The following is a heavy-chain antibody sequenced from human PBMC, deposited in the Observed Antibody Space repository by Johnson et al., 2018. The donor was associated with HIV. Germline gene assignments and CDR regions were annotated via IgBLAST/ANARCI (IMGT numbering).Heavy chain of an antibody. J-gene: IGHJ3*01. Sequence: QVQLVESGGGVVQPGRSLRLSCAASGFTFSSYAMHWVRQAPGKGLEWVAVISYDGSNKYYADSVKGRFTISRDNSKNTLYLQMNSLRAEDTAVYYWAKEGIIPTAASVGPPVDLDFWGQGTTVTVSS. CDR1: GFTFSSYA. CDR3: AKEGIIPTAASVGPPVDLDF. CDR2: ISYDGSNK. D-gene: IGHD4-17*01. V-gene: IGHV3-30-3*02.